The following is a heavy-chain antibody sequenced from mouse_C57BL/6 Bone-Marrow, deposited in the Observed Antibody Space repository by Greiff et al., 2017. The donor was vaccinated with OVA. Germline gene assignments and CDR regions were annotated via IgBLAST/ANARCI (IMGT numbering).Heavy chain of an antibody. CDR3: TLNWDGSYAMDY. CDR2: IDPENGDT. J-gene: IGHJ4*01. D-gene: IGHD4-1*01. Sequence: VQLQQSGAELVRSGASVKLSCTASGFNIKDDYMHWVKQRPEQGLEWIGWIDPENGDTESASKFQGKATITADTSSNTAYLQLSSLTSEDTAVYYCTLNWDGSYAMDYWGQGTSVTVSS. V-gene: IGHV14-4*01. CDR1: GFNIKDDY.